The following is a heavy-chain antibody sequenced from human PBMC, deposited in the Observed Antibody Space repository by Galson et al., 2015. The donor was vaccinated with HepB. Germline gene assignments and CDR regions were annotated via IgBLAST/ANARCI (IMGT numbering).Heavy chain of an antibody. CDR3: ARDGRGSIPFDY. D-gene: IGHD3-10*01. V-gene: IGHV3-7*01. CDR1: GFNFGTYW. CDR2: IKQDGSEK. Sequence: SLRLSCAASGFNFGTYWMTWVRQAPGEGLERVANIKQDGSEKLYVDSVKGRFTISRDNAKNSLYLQMNSLRDEDTAVYYCARDGRGSIPFDYWGQGVLVSVSS. J-gene: IGHJ4*02.